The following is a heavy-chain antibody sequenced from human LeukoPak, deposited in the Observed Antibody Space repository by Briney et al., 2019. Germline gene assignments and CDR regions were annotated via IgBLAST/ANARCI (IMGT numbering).Heavy chain of an antibody. CDR2: MNPNSGNT. V-gene: IGHV1-8*01. CDR3: ARGELRYFDWINWFDP. CDR1: GYTFTSYD. J-gene: IGHJ5*02. Sequence: ASVKVSCKASGYTFTSYDINWVRQATGQGLEWMGWMNPNSGNTGYAQKFQGRVTMTRNTSISTAYMELSSLRSEDTAVYYCARGELRYFDWINWFDPWGQGTLVTVSS. D-gene: IGHD3-9*01.